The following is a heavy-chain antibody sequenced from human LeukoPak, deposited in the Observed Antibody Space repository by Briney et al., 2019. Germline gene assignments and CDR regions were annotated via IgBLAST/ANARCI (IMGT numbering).Heavy chain of an antibody. CDR1: DYSISSGDG. Sequence: SDTLSLTCAVSDYSISSGDGWGWVRQPPGKGLERIGYIHYSGTAYYNPSLLSRVTMSVDTSKNQFSLKLSSVTAVDTAVYYCARKHRWNGLYFDYWGQGILVTVSS. J-gene: IGHJ4*02. D-gene: IGHD1-1*01. V-gene: IGHV4-28*01. CDR2: IHYSGTA. CDR3: ARKHRWNGLYFDY.